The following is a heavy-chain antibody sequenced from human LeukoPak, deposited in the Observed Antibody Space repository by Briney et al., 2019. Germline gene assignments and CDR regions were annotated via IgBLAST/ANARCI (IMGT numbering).Heavy chain of an antibody. Sequence: PGGSLRLSCAASGFTFSGYAMHWVRQAPSKGLEWVAVISYDGSNKYYADSVKGRFTISRDNSKNTLYLQMNSLRAEDTAVYYCAREPMDYWGQGTLVTVSS. CDR1: GFTFSGYA. V-gene: IGHV3-30-3*01. J-gene: IGHJ4*02. CDR2: ISYDGSNK. CDR3: AREPMDY. D-gene: IGHD2-2*01.